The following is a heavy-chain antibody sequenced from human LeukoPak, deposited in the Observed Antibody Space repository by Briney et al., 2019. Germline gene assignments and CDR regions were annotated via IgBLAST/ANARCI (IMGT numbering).Heavy chain of an antibody. CDR3: AKDWQYYYDSSGYLQH. V-gene: IGHV3-43*02. CDR2: ISGDGGST. J-gene: IGHJ1*01. D-gene: IGHD3-22*01. Sequence: GGSLRLSCAASGFTFDDYAMHWVRQAPGKGLEWVSLISGDGGSTHYADSVKGRFTISRDNSKNSLYLQMNSLRTEDTALYYCAKDWQYYYDSSGYLQHWGQGTLVTVSS. CDR1: GFTFDDYA.